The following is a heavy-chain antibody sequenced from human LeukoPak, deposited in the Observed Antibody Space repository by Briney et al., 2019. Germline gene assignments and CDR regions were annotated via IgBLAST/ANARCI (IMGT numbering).Heavy chain of an antibody. CDR3: ARDLVVSAGTAIDY. CDR1: GYTFNTYG. V-gene: IGHV1-18*01. J-gene: IGHJ4*02. D-gene: IGHD2-2*01. Sequence: ASVKVSCKASGYTFNTYGITWVRQAPGQGLEWMGWISGYNGKTKYAQKLQDRVTMTTDTSTSTAYMELRSLRSDDTAVYYCARDLVVSAGTAIDYWGQGTLVTVSS. CDR2: ISGYNGKT.